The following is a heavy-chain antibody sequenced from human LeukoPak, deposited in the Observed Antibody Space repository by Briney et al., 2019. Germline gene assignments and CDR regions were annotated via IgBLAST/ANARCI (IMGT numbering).Heavy chain of an antibody. J-gene: IGHJ4*02. CDR3: ARHFSGRDGYNYREYFDY. V-gene: IGHV5-51*01. Sequence: PGESLKISCKGSGYKFTSYWIAWVRQMPGKGLEWMGIIYPADSDTRYSPSFQGQVSISADKSISTAYLQWSSLKASDAAIYYCARHFSGRDGYNYREYFDYWGQGTLVTVSS. CDR1: GYKFTSYW. D-gene: IGHD5-24*01. CDR2: IYPADSDT.